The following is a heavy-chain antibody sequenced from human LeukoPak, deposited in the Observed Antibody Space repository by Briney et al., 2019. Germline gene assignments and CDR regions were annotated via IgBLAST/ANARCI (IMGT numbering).Heavy chain of an antibody. CDR2: ISSSSSYI. D-gene: IGHD2-2*01. J-gene: IGHJ4*02. CDR3: ARRYCSSTSCTLDF. CDR1: GFTFSSYS. Sequence: GGSLRLSCAASGFTFSSYSMNWVRQAPGKGLEWVSSISSSSSYIYYADSVKGRFTISRDNAKNSLYLQMNSLRAEDTAVYYCARRYCSSTSCTLDFWGQGALVTVSS. V-gene: IGHV3-21*01.